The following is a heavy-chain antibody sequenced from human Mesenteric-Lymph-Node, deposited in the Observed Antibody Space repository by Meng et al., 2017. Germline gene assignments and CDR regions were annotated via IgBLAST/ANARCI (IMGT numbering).Heavy chain of an antibody. V-gene: IGHV4-61*02. CDR3: ARDQGYCSGGTCYSVYNWFDP. J-gene: IGHJ5*02. D-gene: IGHD2-15*01. Sequence: SEPLSLTCTVSGGSISSGTYYWSWIRQPAGKGLEWIGRLYPSGGTNYNPSLKSRVTISVDTSKNQFSLKLSSVTAADTAVYYCARDQGYCSGGTCYSVYNWFDPWGQGTLVTVSS. CDR1: GGSISSGTYY. CDR2: LYPSGGT.